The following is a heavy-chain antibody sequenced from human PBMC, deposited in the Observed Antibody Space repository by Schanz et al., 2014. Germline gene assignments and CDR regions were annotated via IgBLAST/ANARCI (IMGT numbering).Heavy chain of an antibody. CDR1: GFIFNDYY. Sequence: QVQLVESGGGLVKPGGSLRLSCAASGFIFNDYYMNWIRQAPGKGLEWLSYISRDGTTSYYADSVKGRFTISRDNAKNSLYLEMTSLRGEDTAVYYCVVALAGNAFDIWGQGTMVTVSS. J-gene: IGHJ3*02. CDR2: ISRDGTTS. CDR3: VVALAGNAFDI. D-gene: IGHD1-1*01. V-gene: IGHV3-11*04.